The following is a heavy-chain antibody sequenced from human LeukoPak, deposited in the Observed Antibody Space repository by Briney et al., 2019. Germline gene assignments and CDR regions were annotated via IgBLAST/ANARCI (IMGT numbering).Heavy chain of an antibody. Sequence: GGSLRLSCAASGFTVSSNYMSWVRQAPGKGLEWVSVIYSGGSTYYADSVKGRFTISRDNSKNTLYLQMNSLRAEDTAVYYCAKDPSSGWYVSFGYWGQGTLVTVSS. CDR3: AKDPSSGWYVSFGY. V-gene: IGHV3-53*01. J-gene: IGHJ4*02. CDR2: IYSGGST. CDR1: GFTVSSNY. D-gene: IGHD6-19*01.